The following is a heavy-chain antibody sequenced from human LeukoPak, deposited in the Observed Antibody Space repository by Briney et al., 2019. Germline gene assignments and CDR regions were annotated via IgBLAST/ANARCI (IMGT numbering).Heavy chain of an antibody. D-gene: IGHD2-21*02. CDR1: GFTFSSYA. Sequence: PGGSLKLSCAASGFTFSSYAMSWVRQAPGKGLEWVSAISGSGGSTYYADSVKGRFTISRDNSKNTLYLQMNSLRAEDTAVYYCARAVTAIRTFDMWGQGTMVTVSS. V-gene: IGHV3-23*01. J-gene: IGHJ3*02. CDR3: ARAVTAIRTFDM. CDR2: ISGSGGST.